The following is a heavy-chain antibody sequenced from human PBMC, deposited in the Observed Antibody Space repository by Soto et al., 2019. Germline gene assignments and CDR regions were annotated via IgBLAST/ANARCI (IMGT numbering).Heavy chain of an antibody. J-gene: IGHJ3*02. V-gene: IGHV1-3*01. CDR1: GYTFTSYA. CDR3: AREPSITMIVVVTRGAFGI. CDR2: INAGNGNT. Sequence: ASVKVSCKASGYTFTSYAMHWVRQAPGPRLEWMGWINAGNGNTKYSQKFQGRVTITRDTSASTAYMELSSLRSEDTAVYYCAREPSITMIVVVTRGAFGIWGQGTMVTVS. D-gene: IGHD3-22*01.